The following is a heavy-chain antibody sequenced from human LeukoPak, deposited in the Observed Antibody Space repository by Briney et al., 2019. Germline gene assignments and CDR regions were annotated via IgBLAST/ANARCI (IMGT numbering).Heavy chain of an antibody. D-gene: IGHD6-6*01. CDR1: XFTXXXXA. V-gene: IGHV3-23*01. J-gene: IGHJ4*02. CDR2: ISGSGGST. CDR3: AKDFSQLVPSEDY. Sequence: XFTXXXXAMSWVRXAPGKGLEWVSAISGSGGSTYYADSVKGRFTISRDNSKNTLYLQMNRLRAEHTAVYSCAKDFSQLVPSEDYWGQGTLVTVSS.